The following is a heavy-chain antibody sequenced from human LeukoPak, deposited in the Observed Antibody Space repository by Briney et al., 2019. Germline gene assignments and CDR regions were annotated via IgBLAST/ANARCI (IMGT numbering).Heavy chain of an antibody. CDR1: AGSFSGYY. D-gene: IGHD1-14*01. Sequence: PSESRSLTCAVYAGSFSGYYWSWIRPPAGKGLEWIGEINHSGSTNYNPSLKSRVTISVDTSKHQFSLQLSSVTDADTAVYYCARVRRNTEGSPYYFYYHYMGVWGKGTTVTVSS. V-gene: IGHV4-34*01. J-gene: IGHJ6*03. CDR3: ARVRRNTEGSPYYFYYHYMGV. CDR2: INHSGST.